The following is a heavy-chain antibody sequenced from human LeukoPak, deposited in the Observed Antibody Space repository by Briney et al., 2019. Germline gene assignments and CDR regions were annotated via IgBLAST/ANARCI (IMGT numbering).Heavy chain of an antibody. V-gene: IGHV3-7*03. Sequence: GGSLRLSCAASGFTFSTYWMSWVRQAPGKGLEWVANIKQDGSEKYYVDSVKGRFTISRDNAKKSLYLQMNSLRAEDTALYYCARGIVGATWYDYWGQGTLVTVSS. CDR2: IKQDGSEK. D-gene: IGHD1-26*01. CDR3: ARGIVGATWYDY. J-gene: IGHJ4*02. CDR1: GFTFSTYW.